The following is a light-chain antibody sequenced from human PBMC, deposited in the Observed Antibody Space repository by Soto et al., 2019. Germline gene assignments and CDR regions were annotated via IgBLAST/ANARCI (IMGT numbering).Light chain of an antibody. CDR1: QSVSSSY. CDR2: GAS. Sequence: IVLTHSPGTLSLSPWERATLSCRSSQSVSSSYLAWYQQKPGQAPRLLIYGASSRATGIPDRFSGSGSGTDFTLTISRLEPEDFAVYYCQQYGSSPRTFGPGTKVDIK. CDR3: QQYGSSPRT. J-gene: IGKJ3*01. V-gene: IGKV3-20*01.